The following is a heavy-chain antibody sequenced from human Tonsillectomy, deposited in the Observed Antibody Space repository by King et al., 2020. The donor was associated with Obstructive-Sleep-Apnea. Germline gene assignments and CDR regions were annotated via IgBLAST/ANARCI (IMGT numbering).Heavy chain of an antibody. CDR2: IFTSNDLT. V-gene: IGHV3-48*01. CDR3: VRDHNWAFDS. Sequence: VQLVESGGGLVQPGGSLRLSCAASGFNFGDYSMNWVRQAPGKGLEWISNIFTSNDLTSYADSFRGRLTVSRDSAKNSLFLQMNSLSVDDTAVYYCVRDHNWAFDSWGQGTLVTVSS. D-gene: IGHD1-20*01. J-gene: IGHJ4*02. CDR1: GFNFGDYS.